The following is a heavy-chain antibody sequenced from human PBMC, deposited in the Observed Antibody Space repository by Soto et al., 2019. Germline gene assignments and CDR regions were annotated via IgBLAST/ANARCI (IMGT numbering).Heavy chain of an antibody. CDR2: VSYSGRT. CDR1: AGSINNYY. CDR3: APLQYTVVTAIDV. V-gene: IGHV4-59*03. Sequence: SETLSLTCTVSAGSINNYYGNWIRQPPGQGLEWIGYVSYSGRTNYNPSLKSRVNMLVDKSKNQFSLNLTSVTAADTAVYYWAPLQYTVVTAIDVWGQGTMVTVSS. J-gene: IGHJ3*01. D-gene: IGHD4-17*01.